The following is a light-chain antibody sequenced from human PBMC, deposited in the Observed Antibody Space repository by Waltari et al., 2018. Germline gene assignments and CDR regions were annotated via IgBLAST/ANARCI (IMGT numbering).Light chain of an antibody. CDR1: SSDSGGHNY. Sequence: SALTQPDSVSGSPGQSITISCSGISSDSGGHNYVSWYQQHPGEAPKVIIYDVTNRPSGVSNRFSGSKSGSSASLTISGLQPEDEADYYCSSFTSSTTGIFGGGTKLTVL. CDR2: DVT. J-gene: IGLJ2*01. CDR3: SSFTSSTTGI. V-gene: IGLV2-14*03.